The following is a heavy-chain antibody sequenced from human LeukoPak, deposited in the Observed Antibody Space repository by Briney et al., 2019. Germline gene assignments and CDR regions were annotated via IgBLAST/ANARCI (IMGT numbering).Heavy chain of an antibody. CDR3: AKAPVTSCRGAYCYPFDY. CDR2: ISSTDAGT. Sequence: GSLRLSCAASGFTFSSYAMSWVRQAPGKGLEWVSAISSTDAGTYHADSVRGRFTISRDSSKNTLYLQMNSLRAEDAAVYYCAKAPVTSCRGAYCYPFDYWGQGTLVTVSS. CDR1: GFTFSSYA. J-gene: IGHJ4*02. V-gene: IGHV3-23*01. D-gene: IGHD2-21*01.